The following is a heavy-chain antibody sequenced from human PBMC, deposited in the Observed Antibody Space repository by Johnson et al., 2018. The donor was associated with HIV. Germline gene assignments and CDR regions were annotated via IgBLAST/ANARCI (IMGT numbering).Heavy chain of an antibody. CDR3: ARKQWLEIPSDAFDV. Sequence: VQLVESGGGVVRPGGSLRLSCAASGFTFDDYAMNWVRQAPGKGLEWVSGFTWDGDRTAYADSVKGRFTISRDNAKKTLYLQMNSLRAEDTAVYYCARKQWLEIPSDAFDVWGQGTMVTVSS. D-gene: IGHD6-19*01. V-gene: IGHV3-20*04. CDR2: FTWDGDRT. J-gene: IGHJ3*01. CDR1: GFTFDDYA.